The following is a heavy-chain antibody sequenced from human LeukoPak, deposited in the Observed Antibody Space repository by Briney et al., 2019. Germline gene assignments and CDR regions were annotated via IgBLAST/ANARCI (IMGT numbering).Heavy chain of an antibody. D-gene: IGHD6-6*01. CDR1: GFTFSSYS. V-gene: IGHV3-21*01. CDR3: ARDLKLFRQLVSYFDY. J-gene: IGHJ4*02. Sequence: GESLRLSCAASGFTFSSYSMNWVRQAPGKGLEWVSSISSSSSYIYYADSVKGRFTISRDNAKNSLYLQMNSLRAEDTAVYYCARDLKLFRQLVSYFDYWGQGTLVTVSS. CDR2: ISSSSSYI.